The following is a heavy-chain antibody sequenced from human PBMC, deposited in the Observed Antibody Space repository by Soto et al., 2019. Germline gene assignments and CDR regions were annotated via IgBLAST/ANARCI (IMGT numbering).Heavy chain of an antibody. CDR3: TTREIEYYYDSSGYYYDY. J-gene: IGHJ4*02. CDR1: GFTFSNAW. CDR2: IKSKTDGGTT. Sequence: EVQLVESGGGLVKPGGSLRLSCAASGFTFSNAWMNWVRQAPGKGLEWVGRIKSKTDGGTTDYAAPVKGRCTISRDDSKNTLYLQMNSLKTEDTAVYYCTTREIEYYYDSSGYYYDYWGQGTLVTVSS. D-gene: IGHD3-22*01. V-gene: IGHV3-15*07.